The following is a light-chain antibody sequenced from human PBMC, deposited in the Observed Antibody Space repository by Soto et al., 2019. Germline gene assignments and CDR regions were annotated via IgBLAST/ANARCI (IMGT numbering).Light chain of an antibody. Sequence: LTQPASVSGSPGQSITISCTGTSSDVGGYNYVSWYQQHPGKAPKLMIYDVSNRPSGVSNRFSGSKSGNTASLTISGLQPEDEADYYCSSYTSSSTHYVFGTGTKVTVL. CDR2: DVS. J-gene: IGLJ1*01. V-gene: IGLV2-14*01. CDR1: SSDVGGYNY. CDR3: SSYTSSSTHYV.